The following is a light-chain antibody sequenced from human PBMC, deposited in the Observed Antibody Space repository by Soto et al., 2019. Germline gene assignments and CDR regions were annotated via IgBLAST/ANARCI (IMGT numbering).Light chain of an antibody. CDR1: SSDVGGYNY. V-gene: IGLV2-14*01. J-gene: IGLJ1*01. CDR2: DVS. CDR3: GSWDSSLSAYV. Sequence: QSVLTQPASVSGSPGQSITISCTGTSSDVGGYNYVSWYQQHPGKAPKLMIYDVSNRPSGVSNRFSGSKSANTASLTISGLQAEDEADYYCGSWDSSLSAYVFGTGTKVTVL.